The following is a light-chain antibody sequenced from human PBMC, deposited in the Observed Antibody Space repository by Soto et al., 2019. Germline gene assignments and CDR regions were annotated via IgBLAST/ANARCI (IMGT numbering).Light chain of an antibody. CDR1: QSISSN. CDR2: RTS. CDR3: QQYAEGTPIT. Sequence: EIVMTQSPATLSVSPGERATLSCRASQSISSNLAWYQQKPGQAPRLLMFRTSSRATGFPARFSGSGSGTDFTLTISRLESDDFALYYCQQYAEGTPITFGQGTRLEIK. V-gene: IGKV3-15*01. J-gene: IGKJ5*01.